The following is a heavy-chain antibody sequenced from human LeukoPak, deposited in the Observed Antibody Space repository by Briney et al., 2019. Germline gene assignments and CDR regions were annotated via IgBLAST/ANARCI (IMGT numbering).Heavy chain of an antibody. CDR2: ISSYVSET. CDR1: GFTFSNYG. V-gene: IGHV3-30*03. CDR3: SSPYHGIPTLGSVY. Sequence: GTSLRLSCAASGFTFSNYGMHWVRQAPGKGLEWVASISSYVSETNYADSVKARFTVSRDNSKSTLYPQMNSLRAEDTAVYYCSSPYHGIPTLGSVYWGQGTLVTVSS. J-gene: IGHJ4*02. D-gene: IGHD1-14*01.